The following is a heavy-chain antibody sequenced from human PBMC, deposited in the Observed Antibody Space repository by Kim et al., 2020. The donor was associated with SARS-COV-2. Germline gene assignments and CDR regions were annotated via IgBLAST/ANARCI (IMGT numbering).Heavy chain of an antibody. CDR1: GGSFSGYY. V-gene: IGHV4-34*01. Sequence: SETLSLTCAVYGGSFSGYYWSWIRQPPGKGLEWIGEINHSGSTNYNPSLKSRVTISLDTSKNQFSLKLSSVTAADTAVYYCAREQGNSSLAAFDYWGQGTLVTVSS. D-gene: IGHD3-22*01. J-gene: IGHJ4*02. CDR3: AREQGNSSLAAFDY. CDR2: INHSGST.